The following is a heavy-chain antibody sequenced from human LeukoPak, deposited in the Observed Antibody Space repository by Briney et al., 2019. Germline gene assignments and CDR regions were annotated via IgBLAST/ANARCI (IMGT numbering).Heavy chain of an antibody. Sequence: ASVKVSCKASGYTFTGYYMHWVRQAPGQGLEWMGWINPNSGGTNYAQKFQGRVTMTRDTSISTAYMELSRLRSDDTAVYYCAILTTVTEEGPNWFDPWGQGTLVTVSS. J-gene: IGHJ5*02. CDR2: INPNSGGT. D-gene: IGHD4-11*01. V-gene: IGHV1-2*02. CDR3: AILTTVTEEGPNWFDP. CDR1: GYTFTGYY.